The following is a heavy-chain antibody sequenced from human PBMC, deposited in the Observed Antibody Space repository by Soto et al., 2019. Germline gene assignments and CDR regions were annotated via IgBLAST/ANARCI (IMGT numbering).Heavy chain of an antibody. Sequence: PGGSLRLSCAASGFTVSSNYMSWVRQAPGKGLEWVSFIYSGGSTYYADCVKGRYTNSRDNSKSTLYLQMNSLRAEDTVVYYCARDGLYYYYGMDVWGQGTTVTVSS. J-gene: IGHJ6*02. D-gene: IGHD3-22*01. V-gene: IGHV3-53*01. CDR3: ARDGLYYYYGMDV. CDR2: IYSGGST. CDR1: GFTVSSNY.